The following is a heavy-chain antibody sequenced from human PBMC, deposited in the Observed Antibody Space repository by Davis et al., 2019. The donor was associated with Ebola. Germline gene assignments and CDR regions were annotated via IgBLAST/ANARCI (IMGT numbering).Heavy chain of an antibody. D-gene: IGHD2-21*01. CDR3: ARDLCGGDCWDLRSNAFDI. CDR1: GYTFTSYY. Sequence: ASVKVSCKASGYTFTSYYMHWVRQAPGQGLEWMGIINPSGGSTSYAQKFQGRVTMTRDTSTSTVYMELSSLRSEDTAVYYCARDLCGGDCWDLRSNAFDIWGQGTMVTVSS. J-gene: IGHJ3*02. V-gene: IGHV1-46*01. CDR2: INPSGGST.